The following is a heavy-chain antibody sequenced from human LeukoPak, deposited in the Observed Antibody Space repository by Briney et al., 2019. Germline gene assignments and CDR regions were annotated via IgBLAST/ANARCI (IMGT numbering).Heavy chain of an antibody. D-gene: IGHD3-16*01. Sequence: GGSLRLSCAVSGFIVRNNYMSWVRQAPGKGLEWVSSLYIGGPTYYSDPVKGRFSISRDNSDNVLYLQMNNLKTEDTALYYCARMFGAGQYYFDSWGLGTLVIVSS. CDR3: ARMFGAGQYYFDS. CDR1: GFIVRNNY. CDR2: LYIGGPT. J-gene: IGHJ4*02. V-gene: IGHV3-53*01.